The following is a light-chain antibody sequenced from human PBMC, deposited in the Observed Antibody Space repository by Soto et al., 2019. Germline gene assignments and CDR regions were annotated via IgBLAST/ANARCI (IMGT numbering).Light chain of an antibody. CDR1: KLGDKY. Sequence: SYELTQPPSVSVSPGQTASITCSGDKLGDKYACWYQQKPGQSPVLVICQDSKRPSGIPERFSGSNSGNTATLTISGTQAMDEADYYCQAWDSIVVFGGGTQLTVL. J-gene: IGLJ2*01. V-gene: IGLV3-1*01. CDR2: QDS. CDR3: QAWDSIVV.